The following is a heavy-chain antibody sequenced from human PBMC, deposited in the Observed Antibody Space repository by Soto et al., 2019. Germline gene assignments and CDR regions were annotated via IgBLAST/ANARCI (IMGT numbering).Heavy chain of an antibody. D-gene: IGHD4-17*01. Sequence: RGESLKISCKGSGYSFTCYWIGWVRQMPGKGLEWMGIIYPGDSDTRYSPSFQGQVTISADKSISTAYLQWSSLKASDTAMYYCARYSGSHDYGDYFDYWGQGTLVTVSS. CDR3: ARYSGSHDYGDYFDY. CDR1: GYSFTCYW. CDR2: IYPGDSDT. J-gene: IGHJ4*02. V-gene: IGHV5-51*01.